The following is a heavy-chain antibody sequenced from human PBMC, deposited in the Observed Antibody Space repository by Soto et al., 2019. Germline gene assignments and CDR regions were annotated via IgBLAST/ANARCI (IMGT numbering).Heavy chain of an antibody. CDR3: ARASTVGVGYYIDV. Sequence: QVPLVQSGAEVKKPGASVKVSCKASGYTFTRYDITWVRQATGQGLEWMGCRNHNSGNTGYAQKLQGRVTMTRNTSKSTTYMELISLRDTNTAVYYGARASTVGVGYYIDVWGKGPTVTLSS. D-gene: IGHD4-17*01. V-gene: IGHV1-8*01. CDR1: GYTFTRYD. CDR2: RNHNSGNT. J-gene: IGHJ6*03.